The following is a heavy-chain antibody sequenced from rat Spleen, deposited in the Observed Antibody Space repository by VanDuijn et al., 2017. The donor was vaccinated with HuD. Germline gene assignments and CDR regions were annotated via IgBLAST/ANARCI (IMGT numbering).Heavy chain of an antibody. CDR1: GFTFSNYD. Sequence: EVQLVESGGGLVQPGRSLKLSCAASGFTFSNYDMAWVRQAPTRGLDWVATIIYDGSSTYYRDSVKGRFTISRNNAKSTLYLQMDSLRSEDTATYYCARHGRGETTYYYVMDAWGQGASVTVSS. CDR2: IIYDGSST. CDR3: ARHGRGETTYYYVMDA. V-gene: IGHV5S10*01. J-gene: IGHJ4*01. D-gene: IGHD4-3*01.